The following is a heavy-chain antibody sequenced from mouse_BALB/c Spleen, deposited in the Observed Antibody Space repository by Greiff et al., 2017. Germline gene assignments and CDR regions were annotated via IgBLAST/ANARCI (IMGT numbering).Heavy chain of an antibody. CDR3: ARESELYPFAY. Sequence: EVQLQQSGPGLAKPSQTVSLTCTVTGISITTGNYRWSWIRQFPGNKLEWIGYIYYSGTITYNPSLTSRTTITRDTSKNQFFLEMNSLTAEDTATYYGARESELYPFAYWGQGTLVTVSA. J-gene: IGHJ3*01. V-gene: IGHV3-5*02. CDR2: IYYSGTI. D-gene: IGHD2-12*01. CDR1: GISITTGNYR.